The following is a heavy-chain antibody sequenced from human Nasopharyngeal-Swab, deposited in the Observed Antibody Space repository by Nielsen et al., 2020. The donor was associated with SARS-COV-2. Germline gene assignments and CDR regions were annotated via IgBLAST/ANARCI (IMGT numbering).Heavy chain of an antibody. CDR1: GGSISSSSYY. D-gene: IGHD2-2*01. V-gene: IGHV4-39*01. CDR3: ARTSVPAHMDV. CDR2: IYYSGST. J-gene: IGHJ6*03. Sequence: SETLSLTCTVSGGSISSSSYYWGWIRQPPGKGLEWIGSIYYSGSTYYNPPLKSRVTISVDTSKNQFSLKLSSVTAADTAVYYCARTSVPAHMDVWGKGTTVTVSS.